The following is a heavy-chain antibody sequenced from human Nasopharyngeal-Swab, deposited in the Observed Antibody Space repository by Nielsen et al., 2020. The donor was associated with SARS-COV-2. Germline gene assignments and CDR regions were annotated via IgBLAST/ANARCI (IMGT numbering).Heavy chain of an antibody. Sequence: SVKVSCKVSGGTFSRYAISWVRQAPGQGLEWMGGIIVNLGMTKYAQKFKDSVIINADESTGTAYMELSSLRSEDTAVYYCATWGIGYGENAHATFDSWGQGTQVTVSS. CDR2: IIVNLGMT. CDR1: GGTFSRYA. D-gene: IGHD4-17*01. V-gene: IGHV1-69*10. J-gene: IGHJ4*02. CDR3: ATWGIGYGENAHATFDS.